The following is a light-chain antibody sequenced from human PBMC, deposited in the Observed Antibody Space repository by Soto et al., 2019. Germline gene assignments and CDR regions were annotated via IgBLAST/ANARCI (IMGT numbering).Light chain of an antibody. V-gene: IGLV1-40*01. Sequence: QSVLTQPPSVSWAPGQTITISFTGGSSKLGAGYDVHWYQQLPGAAPQLLIFRNSNRPSGVPDRFSASKSGTSASLAITGLRAEDEADYYCQSYDNSLNLYVFGTGTKVTVL. CDR1: SSKLGAGYD. CDR3: QSYDNSLNLYV. J-gene: IGLJ1*01. CDR2: RNS.